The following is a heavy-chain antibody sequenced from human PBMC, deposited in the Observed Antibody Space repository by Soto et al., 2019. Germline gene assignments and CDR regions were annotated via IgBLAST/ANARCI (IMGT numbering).Heavy chain of an antibody. CDR1: FASFSSSSYH. Sequence: PSETLSLTCSVSFASFSSSSYHWGWIRQPPGKGLEWIGSISYTGTTYYSPSLKSRVTISADTSKKQFSLKLDSATAADTAVYYCARLVVVAPVANVWGQGTLVTVSS. CDR2: ISYTGTT. CDR3: ARLVVVAPVANV. V-gene: IGHV4-39*01. J-gene: IGHJ4*02. D-gene: IGHD2-15*01.